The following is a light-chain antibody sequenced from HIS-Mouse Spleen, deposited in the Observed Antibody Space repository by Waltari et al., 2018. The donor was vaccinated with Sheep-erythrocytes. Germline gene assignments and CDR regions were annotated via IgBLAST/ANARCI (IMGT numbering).Light chain of an antibody. V-gene: IGLV2-11*01. J-gene: IGLJ1*01. CDR3: CSYAGSYNHV. Sequence: QSALTQPRSVSGSPRQSVTISCTATSSDVGGYNYVSWYHQHPGKAPKLMIYEVSKRPSGVPDRFSGTKSGNTASLTISGLQAEDEADYYCCSYAGSYNHVFATGTKVTVL. CDR2: EVS. CDR1: SSDVGGYNY.